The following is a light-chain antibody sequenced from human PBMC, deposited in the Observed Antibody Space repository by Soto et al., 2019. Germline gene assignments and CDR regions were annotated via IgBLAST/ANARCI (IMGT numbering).Light chain of an antibody. J-gene: IGLJ2*01. Sequence: QSALAQPPSASGSPGQSVTISCTGTSSDVGDNYVSWYQQHPGKAPKLMIYEVSKRPSGVPDRFSGSKSGNTASLTVSGLQAEDEADYYCSSYAGSNMVVFGGGTKVTVL. CDR1: SSDVGDNY. CDR2: EVS. V-gene: IGLV2-8*01. CDR3: SSYAGSNMVV.